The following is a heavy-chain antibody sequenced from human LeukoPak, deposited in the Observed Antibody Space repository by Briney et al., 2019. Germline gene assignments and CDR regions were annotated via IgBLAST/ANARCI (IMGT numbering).Heavy chain of an antibody. CDR2: INPSSGKT. V-gene: IGHV1-8*03. Sequence: SVKVSCKASGSTFNRVDINWVRQAAGQGLEWMGWINPSSGKTGYAQKFQGRVTITRNTSINTVYMDLSSLTSEDTAVYYCARAPSGVLPYYLDYWGPGTLVAVSS. CDR1: GSTFNRVD. D-gene: IGHD3-10*01. J-gene: IGHJ4*02. CDR3: ARAPSGVLPYYLDY.